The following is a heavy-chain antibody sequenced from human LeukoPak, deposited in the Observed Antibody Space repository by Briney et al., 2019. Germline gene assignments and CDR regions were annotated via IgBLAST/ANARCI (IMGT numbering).Heavy chain of an antibody. Sequence: AGGSLRLSCAASGFTFSSYGMPWVRQAPGKGLEWVAVIWYDGSNKYYADSVKGRFTISRDNSKNTLYLQMNSLRAEDTAVYYCARVGIVVVPANYGMDVWGQGTTVTVSS. J-gene: IGHJ6*02. CDR3: ARVGIVVVPANYGMDV. D-gene: IGHD2-2*01. V-gene: IGHV3-33*01. CDR1: GFTFSSYG. CDR2: IWYDGSNK.